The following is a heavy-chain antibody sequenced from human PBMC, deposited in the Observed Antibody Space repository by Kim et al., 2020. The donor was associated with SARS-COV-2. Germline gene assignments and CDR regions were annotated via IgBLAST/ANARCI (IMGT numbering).Heavy chain of an antibody. CDR1: GFSVSNYY. CDR3: ARDDTSGFWH. Sequence: GGSLRLSCAGSGFSVSNYYMTWVRQAPGKGLEWVSVIYITGVTVNADSVKGRFTISRDDSKNTLYLQMNSLRSDDTAVYYCARDDTSGFWHWVQGTRVTV. D-gene: IGHD3-22*01. J-gene: IGHJ4*02. CDR2: IYITGVT. V-gene: IGHV3-66*01.